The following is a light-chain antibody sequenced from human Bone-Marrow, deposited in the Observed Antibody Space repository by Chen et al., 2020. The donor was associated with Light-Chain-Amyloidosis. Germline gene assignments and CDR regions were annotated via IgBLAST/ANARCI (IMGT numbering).Light chain of an antibody. V-gene: IGLV6-57*01. CDR3: QSYQGSSQGV. Sequence: NFMLTQSHSVSESPGKTVIISCTCSSGSIATNYVQWYQQRPGSSPTTVIYEDYQRPSGVPDRFSGSIDRSSNSASLTISGLKTEDEADYYCQSYQGSSQGVFGGGTKLTVL. CDR2: EDY. J-gene: IGLJ3*02. CDR1: SGSIATNY.